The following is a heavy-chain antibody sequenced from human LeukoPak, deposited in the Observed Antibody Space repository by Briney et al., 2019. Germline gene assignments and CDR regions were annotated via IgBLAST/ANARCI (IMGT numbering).Heavy chain of an antibody. CDR2: IYYSGSN. CDR3: AREEGYFDY. CDR1: GGSISISSDY. Sequence: SDTLSLTCTVSGGSISISSDYWGWIRQPPGKGLEWIGSIYYSGSNNYNPDLKSRVTMYVDTSKNQFSLQLNSVTPEDTAVYYCAREEGYFDYWGKGNLVTVS. J-gene: IGHJ4*02. V-gene: IGHV4-39*02.